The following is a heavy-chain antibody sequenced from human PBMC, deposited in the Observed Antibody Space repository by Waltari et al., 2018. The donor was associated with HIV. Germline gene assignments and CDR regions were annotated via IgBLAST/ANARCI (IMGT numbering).Heavy chain of an antibody. CDR1: GLSLSTGGVG. CDR2: IYWNDDK. J-gene: IGHJ6*02. Sequence: QITLKESGPTLVKPTQTLTLTCTFSGLSLSTGGVGVGWIRQPPGKALEWLALIYWNDDKGYSPSLRSRLTITKDTSKNQVVLTMTNMDPVDTATYYCSHHLYIAVAGINYGMDIWGQGTTVTVSS. CDR3: SHHLYIAVAGINYGMDI. V-gene: IGHV2-5*01. D-gene: IGHD6-19*01.